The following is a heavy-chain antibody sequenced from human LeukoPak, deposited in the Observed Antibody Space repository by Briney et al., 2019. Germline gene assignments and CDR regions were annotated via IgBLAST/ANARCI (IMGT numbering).Heavy chain of an antibody. V-gene: IGHV1-18*01. CDR2: ISAYNGNT. CDR3: ASGLGFCSGSDCTNPVKDYYYGMNV. D-gene: IGHD2-15*01. J-gene: IGHJ6*02. Sequence: ASVKVSCKASGYTFTSYGISWVRQAPGQGLEWMGWISAYNGNTNYAQKLQGRVTMTTDTSTSTAYMELRSLRSEDTAVYYCASGLGFCSGSDCTNPVKDYYYGMNVWGQGTTVTVSS. CDR1: GYTFTSYG.